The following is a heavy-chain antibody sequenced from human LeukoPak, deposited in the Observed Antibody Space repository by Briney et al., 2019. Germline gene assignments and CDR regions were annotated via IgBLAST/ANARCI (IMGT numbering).Heavy chain of an antibody. J-gene: IGHJ4*02. CDR2: IKSDGSTT. V-gene: IGHV3-74*01. CDR1: GFXFSSKW. Sequence: PGGSLRLSCVASGFXFSSKWIHWVRQAPGKGLVWVSRIKSDGSTTNYADFVKGRFTISRDNAKNTLYLQMNSLRAEDTAIYYCARGYIFGYDCWGQGSLVTVSS. D-gene: IGHD5-18*01. CDR3: ARGYIFGYDC.